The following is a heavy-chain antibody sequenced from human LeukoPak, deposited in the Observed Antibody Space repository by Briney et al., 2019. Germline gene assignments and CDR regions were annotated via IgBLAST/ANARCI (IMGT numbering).Heavy chain of an antibody. D-gene: IGHD2-15*01. CDR1: GGSISSSSYY. V-gene: IGHV4-39*01. Sequence: SETLSLTCTVSGGSISSSSYYWGWIRQPPGKGLEWIVSIYYSGSTYYNPSLKSRVTISVDTSKNQFSLKLSSVTAADTAVYYCARHEVIVVVVAAFDYWGQGTLVTVSS. CDR3: ARHEVIVVVVAAFDY. J-gene: IGHJ4*02. CDR2: IYYSGST.